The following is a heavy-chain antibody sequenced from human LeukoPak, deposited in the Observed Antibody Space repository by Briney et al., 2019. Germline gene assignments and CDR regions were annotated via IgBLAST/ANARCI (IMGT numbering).Heavy chain of an antibody. D-gene: IGHD3-22*01. V-gene: IGHV5-51*01. CDR1: GYSFTSYW. CDR2: IYPGDSDT. J-gene: IGHJ6*03. Sequence: GESLKISCKGSGYSFTSYWIGWVRQMSGKGLEWMGIIYPGDSDTRYSPSFQGQVTISADKSISTAYLQWSSLKASDTAMYYCARHGLGYYKGNYYYYYMDVWGKGTTVTVSS. CDR3: ARHGLGYYKGNYYYYYMDV.